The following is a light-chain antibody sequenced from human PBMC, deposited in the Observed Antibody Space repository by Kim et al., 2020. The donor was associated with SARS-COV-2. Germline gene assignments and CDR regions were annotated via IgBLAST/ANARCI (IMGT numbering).Light chain of an antibody. CDR1: QDIRSD. CDR3: HQYTSYPRT. CDR2: AAS. V-gene: IGKV1-16*01. Sequence: ASLGDRVTITCRASQDIRSDLAWFQQRPGRAPKSLIYAASSLQSGAPSRFSGGGSGTEFTLTIISLQPEDSATYYCHQYTSYPRTFGQGTKVDIK. J-gene: IGKJ1*01.